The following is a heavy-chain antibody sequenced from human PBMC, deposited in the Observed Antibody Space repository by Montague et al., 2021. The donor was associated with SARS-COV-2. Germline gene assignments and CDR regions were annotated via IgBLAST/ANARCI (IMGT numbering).Heavy chain of an antibody. D-gene: IGHD3-22*01. CDR1: GFTFSSYA. CDR2: IYSGGSST. CDR3: AKSRGIRYDSSGYYYPLDY. Sequence: SLRLSCAASGFTFSSYAVSWVRQAPGKGLEWVSVIYSGGSSTYYADSVKGRFTTSRDNSKNTLYLQMNSLRAEDTAVYYCAKSRGIRYDSSGYYYPLDYWGQGTLVTVSS. V-gene: IGHV3-23*03. J-gene: IGHJ4*02.